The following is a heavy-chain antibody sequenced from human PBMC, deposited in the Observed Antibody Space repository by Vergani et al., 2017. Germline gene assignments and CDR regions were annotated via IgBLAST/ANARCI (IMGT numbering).Heavy chain of an antibody. Sequence: EVQLVESGGGLVQPGGPLRLSCAASGLTFSSYWMHWVRQAPGKGLVWVSGISWNSGSIGHADSVKGRFTISRDNAKNSLYLQMNSLRAEDTALYYCAKDGDYYYYMDVWGKGTTVTVSS. V-gene: IGHV3-74*01. CDR2: ISWNSGSI. D-gene: IGHD2-15*01. CDR3: AKDGDYYYYMDV. CDR1: GLTFSSYW. J-gene: IGHJ6*03.